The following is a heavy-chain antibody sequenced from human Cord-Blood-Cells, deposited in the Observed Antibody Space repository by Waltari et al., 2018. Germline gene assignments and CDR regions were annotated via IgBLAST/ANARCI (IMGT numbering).Heavy chain of an antibody. CDR1: GYTFTGYY. CDR2: INPNSGGT. V-gene: IGHV1-2*02. J-gene: IGHJ5*02. Sequence: QVQLVHSAAEVKNPGASVQVSCKASGYTFTGYYMHWVRQAPGQGLEWMGWINPNSGGTNYAQKFQGRVTMTRDTSISTAYMELSRLRSDDTAVYYCARGVDCSSTSCYNWFDPWGQGTLVTVSS. D-gene: IGHD2-2*01. CDR3: ARGVDCSSTSCYNWFDP.